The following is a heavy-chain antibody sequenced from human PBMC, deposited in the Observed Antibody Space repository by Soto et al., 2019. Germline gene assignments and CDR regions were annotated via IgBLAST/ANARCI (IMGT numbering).Heavy chain of an antibody. CDR1: GYTFTGLD. CDR3: ARGVEAGVDY. D-gene: IGHD6-19*01. J-gene: IGHJ4*02. CDR2: MSPNSGNT. V-gene: IGHV1-8*01. Sequence: QVQLMQSGAEVKEPGASVKVSCKASGYTFTGLDLNWMRQATGQGLEWMGWMSPNSGNTGYAEKFQGRVTMTRDTSKSTAYMELTGLTSEDTAVYYCARGVEAGVDYWGQGTLVTVSS.